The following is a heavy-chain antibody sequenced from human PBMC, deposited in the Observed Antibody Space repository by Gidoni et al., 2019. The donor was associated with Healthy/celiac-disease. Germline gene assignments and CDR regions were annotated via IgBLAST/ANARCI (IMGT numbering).Heavy chain of an antibody. CDR1: GGSISSGGYS. V-gene: IGHV4-30-2*01. CDR2: IYHSGST. D-gene: IGHD3-10*01. Sequence: QLQLQESGSGLVKPSQTLSLTCAVSGGSISSGGYSWSWIRQPPGKGLEWIGYIYHSGSTYYNPSLKSRVTISVDRSKNQFSLKLSSVTAADTAVYYCARAGGEYYFDYWGQGTLVTVSS. CDR3: ARAGGEYYFDY. J-gene: IGHJ4*02.